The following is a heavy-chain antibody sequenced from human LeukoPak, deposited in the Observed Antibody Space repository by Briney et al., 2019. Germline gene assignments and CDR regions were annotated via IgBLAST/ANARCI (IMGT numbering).Heavy chain of an antibody. D-gene: IGHD5-24*01. J-gene: IGHJ3*02. CDR2: MSPNSGNT. CDR1: GYTFTSYD. Sequence: GTSVKVSCKASGYTFTSYDINWVRQATGQGLEWMGWMSPNSGNTGYAQKFQGRVTMTRNTSISTAYMELSSLRSEDTAVYYCARAHRRWLRAFDIWGQGTMVTVSS. V-gene: IGHV1-8*02. CDR3: ARAHRRWLRAFDI.